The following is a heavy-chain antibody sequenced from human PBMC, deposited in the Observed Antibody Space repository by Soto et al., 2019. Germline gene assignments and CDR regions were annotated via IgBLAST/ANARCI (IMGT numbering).Heavy chain of an antibody. Sequence: GGSLRFSCAASGFTFSSYGMHWVRQAPGKGLEWVAVIWYDGSNKYYADSVKGRFTISRDNSKNTLYLQMNSLRAEDTAVYYCARESPPAVADTIAGDYYYYYMDVWGKGTTVTVSS. CDR3: ARESPPAVADTIAGDYYYYYMDV. D-gene: IGHD6-19*01. CDR2: IWYDGSNK. J-gene: IGHJ6*03. CDR1: GFTFSSYG. V-gene: IGHV3-33*01.